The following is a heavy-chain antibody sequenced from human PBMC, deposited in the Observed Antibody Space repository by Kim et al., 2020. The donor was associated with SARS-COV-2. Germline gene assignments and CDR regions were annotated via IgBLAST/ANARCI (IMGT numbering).Heavy chain of an antibody. J-gene: IGHJ3*02. V-gene: IGHV3-33*08. CDR3: ARVRGRYSYGYTGFGAFDI. Sequence: GGSLRLSCAASGFTFSSYGMHWVRQAPGKGLEWVAVIWYDGSNKYYADSVKGRFTISRDNSKNTLYLQMNSLRAEDTAVYYCARVRGRYSYGYTGFGAFDIWGQGTMVTVSS. CDR1: GFTFSSYG. CDR2: IWYDGSNK. D-gene: IGHD5-18*01.